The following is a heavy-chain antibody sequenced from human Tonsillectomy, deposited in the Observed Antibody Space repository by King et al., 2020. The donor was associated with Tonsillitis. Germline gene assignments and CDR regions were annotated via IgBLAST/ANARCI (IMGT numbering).Heavy chain of an antibody. D-gene: IGHD3-3*01. CDR3: ARGPSVLRFLEWLLYFDY. CDR2: IYYSGST. J-gene: IGHJ4*02. CDR1: GGSVSSGSYY. Sequence: VQLQESGPGLVKPSETLSLTCTVSGGSVSSGSYYWSWIRQPPGKGLEWIGYIYYSGSTNYNPSLKSRVTISVDTSKNQFSLKLSSVPAADTAVYYCARGPSVLRFLEWLLYFDYWGQGTLVTVSS. V-gene: IGHV4-61*01.